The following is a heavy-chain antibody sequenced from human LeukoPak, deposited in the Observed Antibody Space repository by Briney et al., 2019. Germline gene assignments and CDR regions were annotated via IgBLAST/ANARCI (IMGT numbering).Heavy chain of an antibody. V-gene: IGHV1-3*02. Sequence: ASVKVSCKASGYTFTSYAMHWVRQAPGQRLEWMGWSNAGNGNTKYSQEFQGRVTIPRDRSASTAYMELSSLRSEDMAVYYCARAGYYDILTGYYYFDYWGQGTLVTGSS. CDR1: GYTFTSYA. J-gene: IGHJ4*02. CDR2: SNAGNGNT. D-gene: IGHD3-9*01. CDR3: ARAGYYDILTGYYYFDY.